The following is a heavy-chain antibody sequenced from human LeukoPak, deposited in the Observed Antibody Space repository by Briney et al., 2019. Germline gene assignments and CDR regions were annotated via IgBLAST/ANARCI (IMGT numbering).Heavy chain of an antibody. Sequence: SETLSLTCTVSGGSISSYYWSWIRQPPGKGLEWIGYIYYSGSTNYNPSLKSRVTISVDTSKNQFSLKLSSVTAADTAVYYCARDLDCSSTSCYRTFDIWGQGTMVTVSS. V-gene: IGHV4-59*12. CDR2: IYYSGST. D-gene: IGHD2-2*01. CDR1: GGSISSYY. CDR3: ARDLDCSSTSCYRTFDI. J-gene: IGHJ3*02.